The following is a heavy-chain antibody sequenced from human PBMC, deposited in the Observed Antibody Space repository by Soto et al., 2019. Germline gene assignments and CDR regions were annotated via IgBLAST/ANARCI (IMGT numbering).Heavy chain of an antibody. Sequence: QLQLQESGSGLVKPSQTLSLTCAVSGGSISSGGYSWSWIRQPPGKGLEWIGYIYHSGSTYYNPSPKIRAAITVYRSKNQFPLKLSSVTAADTAVYYCARGQVVAAQHWGQGTLVTVSS. V-gene: IGHV4-30-2*01. CDR2: IYHSGST. CDR1: GGSISSGGYS. CDR3: ARGQVVAAQH. D-gene: IGHD2-15*01. J-gene: IGHJ4*02.